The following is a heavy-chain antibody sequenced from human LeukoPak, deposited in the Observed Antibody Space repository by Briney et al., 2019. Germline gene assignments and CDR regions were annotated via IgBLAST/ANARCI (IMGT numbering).Heavy chain of an antibody. CDR2: INAGNGNT. CDR3: ARNGSGRGVAGFDY. CDR1: GYTFTSYA. Sequence: ASVKVSCKASGYTFTSYAMHWVRQAPGQRLEWMGWINAGNGNTKYSRKFQGRVTITRDTSASTAYMELSSLRSEDTAVYYCARNGSGRGVAGFDYWGQGTLVTVSS. V-gene: IGHV1-3*01. D-gene: IGHD3-10*01. J-gene: IGHJ4*02.